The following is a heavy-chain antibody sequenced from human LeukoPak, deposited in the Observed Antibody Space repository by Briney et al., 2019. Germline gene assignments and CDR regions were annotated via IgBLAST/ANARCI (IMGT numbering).Heavy chain of an antibody. D-gene: IGHD2-2*01. CDR3: ARVVVPAAISY. J-gene: IGHJ4*02. V-gene: IGHV5-51*01. CDR2: INPDDSDI. CDR1: GYKFSSYW. Sequence: PGESLKISCKGSGYKFSSYWIGWVRQMSGKGLEWMGVINPDDSDIRYSPSFEGQVTISADKSTSTAYLQWSSLEASDTAMYYCARVVVPAAISYWGQGTPVTVFS.